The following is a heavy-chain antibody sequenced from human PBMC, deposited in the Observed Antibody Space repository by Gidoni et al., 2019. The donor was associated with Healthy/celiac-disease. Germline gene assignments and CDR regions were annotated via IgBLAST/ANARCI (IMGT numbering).Heavy chain of an antibody. Sequence: QVQLQQWGAGLLKPSETLSLTCAVYGGSFSGYYWSWIRQPPGKGLEWIGEINHSGSTNYNPSLKSRVTISVDTSKNQFSLKLSSVTAADTAVYYCARLGTIAARRSFQHWGQGTLVTVSS. CDR2: INHSGST. CDR1: GGSFSGYY. V-gene: IGHV4-34*01. D-gene: IGHD6-6*01. CDR3: ARLGTIAARRSFQH. J-gene: IGHJ1*01.